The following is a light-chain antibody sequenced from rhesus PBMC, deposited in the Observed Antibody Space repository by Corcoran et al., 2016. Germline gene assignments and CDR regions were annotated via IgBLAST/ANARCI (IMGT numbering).Light chain of an antibody. CDR2: KAS. CDR3: QQHYSVPWT. V-gene: IGKV1-21*01. Sequence: DIQMTQSPSTLSASVGDRVTITCRASQGISNWLAWFQQRAGEAPKLLLYKASTLQSGVPSRFSGSGFGTEFTLTISSLQPEDFATYSCQQHYSVPWTFGQGTKVEVK. CDR1: QGISNW. J-gene: IGKJ1*01.